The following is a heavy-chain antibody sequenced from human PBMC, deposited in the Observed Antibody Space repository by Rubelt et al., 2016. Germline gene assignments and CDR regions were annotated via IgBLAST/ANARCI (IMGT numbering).Heavy chain of an antibody. CDR2: INHSGST. J-gene: IGHJ4*02. D-gene: IGHD6-6*01. CDR1: GGSFSGYY. Sequence: QVQQQQWGAGLLKPSETLSLTCAVYGGSFSGYYWSWIRQPPGKGLEWIGEINHSGSTNYNPSLKSRVTISVDTSKNQFSLKLSSVTAADTAVYYGARDAEYSSSHDFDYWGQGTLVTVSS. V-gene: IGHV4-34*01. CDR3: ARDAEYSSSHDFDY.